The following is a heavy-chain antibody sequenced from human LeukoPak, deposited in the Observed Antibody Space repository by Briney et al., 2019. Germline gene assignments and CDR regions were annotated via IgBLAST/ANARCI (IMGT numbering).Heavy chain of an antibody. J-gene: IGHJ6*03. CDR3: AREAHTTLLWFGELSQDYYYYMDV. Sequence: SETLSLTCTVSGYSITSGHYWGWIRQPPGQGLEWIGSIYHSGSTYYTPSLRSRVTMSVDTSKNQFSLKLSSVTAADTAVYYCAREAHTTLLWFGELSQDYYYYMDVWGKGTTVTVSS. V-gene: IGHV4-38-2*02. CDR2: IYHSGST. D-gene: IGHD3-10*01. CDR1: GYSITSGHY.